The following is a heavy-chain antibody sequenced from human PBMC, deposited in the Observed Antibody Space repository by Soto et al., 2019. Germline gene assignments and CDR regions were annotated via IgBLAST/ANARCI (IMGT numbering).Heavy chain of an antibody. CDR3: AGQIGWDYYYYGMDV. Sequence: SVKGSFKASGGPFSSYAIIWVRQAPGQGLEWMGGIIPIFGTANYAQKFQGRFTISRDNSKNTLYLQMNSLRAEDTAVYYCAGQIGWDYYYYGMDVWGQGTTVTVYS. CDR2: IIPIFGTA. J-gene: IGHJ6*02. D-gene: IGHD6-19*01. V-gene: IGHV1-69*05. CDR1: GGPFSSYA.